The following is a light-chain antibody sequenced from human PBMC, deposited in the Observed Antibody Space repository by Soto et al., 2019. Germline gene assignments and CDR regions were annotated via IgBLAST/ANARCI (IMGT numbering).Light chain of an antibody. CDR3: AAWDDSLNGWV. V-gene: IGLV1-44*01. J-gene: IGLJ3*02. CDR1: GSNIGSTT. Sequence: QSVLTQSPSASGTPGQRVTISCSGSGSNIGSTTVNWYQQLPGTAPKLLIYSNNQRPSGVPDRFSGSKSGTSASLAISGLQSEDEADYYCAAWDDSLNGWVFGGGTKLTVL. CDR2: SNN.